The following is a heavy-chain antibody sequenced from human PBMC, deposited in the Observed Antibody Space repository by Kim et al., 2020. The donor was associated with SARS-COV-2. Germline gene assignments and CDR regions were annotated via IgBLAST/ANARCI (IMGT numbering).Heavy chain of an antibody. J-gene: IGHJ6*03. CDR1: GYTFTSYY. CDR2: INPSGGST. D-gene: IGHD3-3*01. V-gene: IGHV1-46*01. Sequence: ASVKVSCKASGYTFTSYYVHWVRQAPGQGLQWMGLINPSGGSTSYAQKFQGRVTMTRDTSTSTVYMELSSLRSEDTAVYYCARGYDFNSSFYYYYYMDVWGKGTTVTVSS. CDR3: ARGYDFNSSFYYYYYMDV.